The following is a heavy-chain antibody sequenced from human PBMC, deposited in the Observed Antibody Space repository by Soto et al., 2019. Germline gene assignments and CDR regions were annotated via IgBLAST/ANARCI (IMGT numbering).Heavy chain of an antibody. CDR2: INSDGSST. CDR1: GFTFSSYW. V-gene: IGHV3-74*01. J-gene: IGHJ4*02. D-gene: IGHD6-19*01. CDR3: AVAVAGPTAIGY. Sequence: EVQLVESGGGLDQPGRSLRLSCAASGFTFSSYWMHWVRQAPGKGLVCVSRINSDGSSTSYADSVKGRFTISRDNAKNTLYLQMNSLRAEDTAVYYCAVAVAGPTAIGYWGQGTLVTVSS.